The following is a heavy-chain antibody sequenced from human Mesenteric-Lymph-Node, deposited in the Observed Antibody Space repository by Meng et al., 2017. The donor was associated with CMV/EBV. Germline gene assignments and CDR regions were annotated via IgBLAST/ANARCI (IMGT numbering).Heavy chain of an antibody. V-gene: IGHV1-8*01. CDR3: ARGGHSSGY. CDR1: GYTFTSYD. J-gene: IGHJ4*02. Sequence: ASVQVSCKASGYTFTSYDINWVRQATGQGLEWMGWMNPNSGNTGYAQKFQGRVTITADKTTSTAYMELSSLRSEDTSVYYCARGGHSSGYWGQGTLVTVSS. CDR2: MNPNSGNT. D-gene: IGHD6-19*01.